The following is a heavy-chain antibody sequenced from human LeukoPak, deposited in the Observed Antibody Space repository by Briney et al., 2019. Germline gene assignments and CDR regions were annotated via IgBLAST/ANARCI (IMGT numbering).Heavy chain of an antibody. CDR2: IKSKTDGGTT. V-gene: IGHV3-15*01. CDR1: GFTFSNAW. CDR3: TTEFRIAVAWREYYFDY. Sequence: GGSLRLSCAASGFTFSNAWMSWVRQAPGKGLEWVGRIKSKTDGGTTDYAAPVKGRFTISRGDSKNTLYLQMNSLKAEDTAVYYCTTEFRIAVAWREYYFDYWGQGTLVTVSS. D-gene: IGHD6-19*01. J-gene: IGHJ4*02.